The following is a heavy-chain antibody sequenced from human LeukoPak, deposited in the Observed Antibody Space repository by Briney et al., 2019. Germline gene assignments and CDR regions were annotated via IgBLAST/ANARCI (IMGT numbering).Heavy chain of an antibody. V-gene: IGHV3-21*01. CDR3: ARDPHPALRFLEWHGIHYYYYYYMDV. CDR1: GFTFSSYS. Sequence: GGSLRLSCAASGFTFSSYSMNWVRQAPGKGLEWVSSISSSSSYIYYADSVKGRFTISRDNAKNSLYLQMNSLRAEDTAVYYCARDPHPALRFLEWHGIHYYYYYYMDVWGKGTTATVSS. CDR2: ISSSSSYI. J-gene: IGHJ6*03. D-gene: IGHD3-3*01.